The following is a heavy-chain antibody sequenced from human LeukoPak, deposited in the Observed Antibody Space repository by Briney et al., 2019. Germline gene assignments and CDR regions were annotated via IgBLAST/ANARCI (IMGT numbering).Heavy chain of an antibody. CDR3: ARYSSSSGGASHYFDY. Sequence: PGGSLRLSCAVSVLILRSYGMHWLRRARGKGAVWVSRISGYRSMANYADSVKGGFTIARDNDKNTVYLQMNSLRAEEAAVYYCARYSSSSGGASHYFDYWGKGTLVTVSA. V-gene: IGHV3-74*01. CDR2: ISGYRSMA. J-gene: IGHJ4*02. CDR1: VLILRSYG. D-gene: IGHD6-6*01.